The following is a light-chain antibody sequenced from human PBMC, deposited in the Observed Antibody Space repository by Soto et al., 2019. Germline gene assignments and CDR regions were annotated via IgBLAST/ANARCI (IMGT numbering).Light chain of an antibody. Sequence: DIQMTQSPSSLSAVVGDRVTITCRASRGIGDRLAWFQQKPGKAPQFLIQTASNLQSGVPSRFSGSGSGTEFILSINSLQTEDIATYYCLQVSSFPRTFGQGTKVEI. CDR3: LQVSSFPRT. CDR1: RGIGDR. V-gene: IGKV1-12*01. J-gene: IGKJ1*01. CDR2: TAS.